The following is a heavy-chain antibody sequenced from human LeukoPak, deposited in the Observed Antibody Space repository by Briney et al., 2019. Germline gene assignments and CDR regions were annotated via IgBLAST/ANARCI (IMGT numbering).Heavy chain of an antibody. J-gene: IGHJ4*02. Sequence: KPSETLSLTCTVSGGSISSSSYYWGWIRQPPGKGLEWIGSIYYSGSTYYNPSLKSRVTISVDTSKNQFSLKLSSVTAADTAVYYCARELPQVVVIIGWGQGILVTVSS. CDR1: GGSISSSSYY. CDR3: ARELPQVVVIIG. V-gene: IGHV4-39*02. CDR2: IYYSGST. D-gene: IGHD3-22*01.